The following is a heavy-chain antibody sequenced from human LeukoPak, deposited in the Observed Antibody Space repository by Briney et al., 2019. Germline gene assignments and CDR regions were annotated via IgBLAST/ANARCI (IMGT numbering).Heavy chain of an antibody. CDR2: IKQDGSEK. V-gene: IGHV3-7*01. D-gene: IGHD3-10*01. J-gene: IGHJ4*02. Sequence: GGSLRLSCAASGFTLSSYWMSWVRQAPGKGLEWVANIKQDGSEKYYVDSVKGRFTISRDNAKNSLYLQMNSLRAEDTAVYYCARDIARFGELSGWGQGTLVTVSS. CDR1: GFTLSSYW. CDR3: ARDIARFGELSG.